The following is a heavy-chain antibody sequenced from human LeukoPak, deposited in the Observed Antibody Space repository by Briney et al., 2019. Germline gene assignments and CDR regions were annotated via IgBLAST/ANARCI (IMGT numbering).Heavy chain of an antibody. D-gene: IGHD2-21*01. CDR3: AKFALRFFDY. Sequence: GRSLRLSCAASGFTFSSYAMSWVRQAPGKGLEWVSAISGSGDSTYYANSVKGRFTISRDNSKNTLYLQMKSLRAEDTAIYYCAKFALRFFDYWGQGTLVTVSS. V-gene: IGHV3-23*01. J-gene: IGHJ4*02. CDR2: ISGSGDST. CDR1: GFTFSSYA.